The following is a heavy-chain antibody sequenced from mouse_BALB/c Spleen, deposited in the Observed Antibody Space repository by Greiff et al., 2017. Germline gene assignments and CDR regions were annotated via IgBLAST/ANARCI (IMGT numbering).Heavy chain of an antibody. CDR3: ARGGTGFDY. J-gene: IGHJ2*01. Sequence: VQLQQPGAELVKPGASVKLSCKASGYTFTSYWMHWVKQRPGQGLEWIGEINPSNGRTNYNEKFKSKATLTVDKSSSTAYMQLSSLTSEDSAVYYCARGGTGFDYWGQGTTLTVSS. CDR2: INPSNGRT. D-gene: IGHD3-3*01. CDR1: GYTFTSYW. V-gene: IGHV1S81*02.